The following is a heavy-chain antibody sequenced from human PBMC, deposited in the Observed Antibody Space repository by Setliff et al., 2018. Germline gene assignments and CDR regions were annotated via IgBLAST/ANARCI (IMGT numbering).Heavy chain of an antibody. J-gene: IGHJ6*02. CDR2: INSDGSST. CDR1: GFTFSSYW. V-gene: IGHV3-74*01. D-gene: IGHD3-10*01. CDR3: ASSYGSGSYYYYYGMDV. Sequence: QTGGSLRLSCAASGFTFSSYWMHWVRQAPGKGLVWVSRINSDGSSTSYADSVKGRFTISRDNAKNTLYLQMNSLRAEDTAVYYCASSYGSGSYYYYYGMDVWGQGTTVTVSS.